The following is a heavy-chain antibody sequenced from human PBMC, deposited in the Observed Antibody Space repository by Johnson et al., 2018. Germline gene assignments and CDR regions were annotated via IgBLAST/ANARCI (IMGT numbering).Heavy chain of an antibody. J-gene: IGHJ4*02. V-gene: IGHV3-74*02. D-gene: IGHD5-18*01. CDR2: INGDGSHT. Sequence: VQLVESGGGLVQPGGSLRLSCAASGFTFSSYWLYWVRQGPGKGLVWVSGINGDGSHTRYADSVKGRLTISRDNAKNTLYLQINRLKSEDTAVYYCKPSAYTIAGFDYWGQGTLVTVSS. CDR1: GFTFSSYW. CDR3: KPSAYTIAGFDY.